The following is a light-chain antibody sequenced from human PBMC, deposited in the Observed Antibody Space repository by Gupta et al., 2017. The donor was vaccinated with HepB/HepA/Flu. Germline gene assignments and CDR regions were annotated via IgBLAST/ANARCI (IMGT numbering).Light chain of an antibody. Sequence: DIVFTQSPATLSLPPGERATLSCRASQSVSSYLAWYQQKPGQAPRLLIYDASTMATGIPSRFSGSGSGTDFTLTISSLEPEDFAVYYCQQRSNWPLTFGGGTKVEIK. V-gene: IGKV3-11*01. CDR3: QQRSNWPLT. CDR2: DAS. CDR1: QSVSSY. J-gene: IGKJ4*01.